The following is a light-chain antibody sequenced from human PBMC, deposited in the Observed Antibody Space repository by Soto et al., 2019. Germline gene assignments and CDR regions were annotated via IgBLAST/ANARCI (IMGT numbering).Light chain of an antibody. CDR1: SSNIGDNT. Sequence: QSVLTQPPSASGTPGQRVTFSCSGSSSNIGDNTVNWYQQLPGTAPKLLIYSDNQRPSGVPDRFSGSKSGTSASLAISGLQAEDEADYYCSSYTSNTTPAFGGGTKLTVL. V-gene: IGLV1-44*01. CDR3: SSYTSNTTPA. J-gene: IGLJ2*01. CDR2: SDN.